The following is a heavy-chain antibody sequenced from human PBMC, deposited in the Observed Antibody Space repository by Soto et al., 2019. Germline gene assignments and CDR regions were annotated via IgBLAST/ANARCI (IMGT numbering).Heavy chain of an antibody. CDR1: GGTFSSYA. J-gene: IGHJ6*02. Sequence: QVQLVQSGAEVKKPGSSVKVSCKAPGGTFSSYAISWVRQAPGQGLEWMGGIIPIFGTANYVQKFQGRVTIIADGSTSTGYMELSSLRSEDTAVYYCARSQGGSSSLDIYYYYYYGMDVWGQGTTVTVSS. D-gene: IGHD2-15*01. V-gene: IGHV1-69*01. CDR2: IIPIFGTA. CDR3: ARSQGGSSSLDIYYYYYYGMDV.